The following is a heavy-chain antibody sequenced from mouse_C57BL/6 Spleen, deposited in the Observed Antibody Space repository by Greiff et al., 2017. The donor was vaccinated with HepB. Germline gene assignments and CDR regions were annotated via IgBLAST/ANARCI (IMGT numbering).Heavy chain of an antibody. Sequence: VQLKQSGAELVKPGASVKLSCTASGFNIKDYYMHWVKQRTEQGLEWIGRIDPEDGETKYATKFQGKATITADTSSNTAYLQLSSLTSEDTAVYYCARAYYSNYENAMDYWGQGTSVTVSS. CDR2: IDPEDGET. CDR1: GFNIKDYY. CDR3: ARAYYSNYENAMDY. J-gene: IGHJ4*01. D-gene: IGHD2-5*01. V-gene: IGHV14-2*01.